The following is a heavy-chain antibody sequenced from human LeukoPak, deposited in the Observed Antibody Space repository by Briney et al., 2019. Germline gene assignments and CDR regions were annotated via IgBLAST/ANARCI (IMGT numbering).Heavy chain of an antibody. Sequence: ASVKVSCKASGYTFSRYAIHWVRQAPGQRPEWMGWINVDNGNTKYSQNFQGRISISRDTSADTAYLDLSSLRSEDTAIYYCARSGAIWGSYSITSHYYGMDVWGQGTTVAVTS. CDR3: ARSGAIWGSYSITSHYYGMDV. J-gene: IGHJ6*02. D-gene: IGHD1-26*01. CDR2: INVDNGNT. V-gene: IGHV1-3*01. CDR1: GYTFSRYA.